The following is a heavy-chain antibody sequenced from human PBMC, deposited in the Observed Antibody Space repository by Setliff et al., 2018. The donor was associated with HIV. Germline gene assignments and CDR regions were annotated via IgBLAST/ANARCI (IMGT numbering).Heavy chain of an antibody. CDR1: GFTFSRYW. CDR2: IYSDGRT. CDR3: ARDPRSSVDY. D-gene: IGHD6-6*01. J-gene: IGHJ4*02. Sequence: PGGSLRLSCAASGFTFSRYWMHWVRQAPGQGLVWVSVIYSDGRTYYTDSVKGLFSISRDNSKNSLYLQMNSLRAEDTAVYYCARDPRSSVDYWGQGTLVTVSS. V-gene: IGHV3-53*01.